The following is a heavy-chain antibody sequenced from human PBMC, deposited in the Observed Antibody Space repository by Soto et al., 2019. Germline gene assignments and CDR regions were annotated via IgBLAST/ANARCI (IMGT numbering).Heavy chain of an antibody. CDR1: GFTFSSYA. V-gene: IGHV3-23*01. CDR3: ATYSSSFDPEYFQH. D-gene: IGHD6-13*01. CDR2: ISGSGGST. J-gene: IGHJ1*01. Sequence: PGGSLRLSCAASGFTFSSYAMSWVRQAPGKGLEWVSAISGSGGSTYYADSVKGRFTISRDNSKNTLYLQMNSLRAEDTAVYYCATYSSSFDPEYFQHWGQGTLVTAPQ.